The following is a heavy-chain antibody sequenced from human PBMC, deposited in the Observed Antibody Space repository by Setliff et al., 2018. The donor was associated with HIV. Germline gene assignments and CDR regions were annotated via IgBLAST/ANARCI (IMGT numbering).Heavy chain of an antibody. CDR3: ATNPEMATINYYYYYMDV. Sequence: GASVKVSCKASGGTFRGFGISWVVQAPGQGLEWMGQIIPIFGTPRYAQKFRGRVTITADESTSTVYMELSSLRSEDTAVYYCATNPEMATINYYYYYMDVWGKGTKVTVSS. D-gene: IGHD5-12*01. CDR2: IIPIFGTP. V-gene: IGHV1-69*13. CDR1: GGTFRGFG. J-gene: IGHJ6*03.